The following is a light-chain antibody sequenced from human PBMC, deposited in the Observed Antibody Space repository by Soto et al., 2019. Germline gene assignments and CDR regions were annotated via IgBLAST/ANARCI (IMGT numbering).Light chain of an antibody. Sequence: QSVLTQSPSASASLGASVKLTCTLSSGHSSYAIAWHQQQPEKGPRYLMKLNSDGSHSKGDGIPDRFSGSSSGAERCLTISSLQSEDEADYYCQTWGTGPWVFGGGTKLTVL. V-gene: IGLV4-69*01. J-gene: IGLJ3*02. CDR3: QTWGTGPWV. CDR1: SGHSSYA. CDR2: LNSDGSH.